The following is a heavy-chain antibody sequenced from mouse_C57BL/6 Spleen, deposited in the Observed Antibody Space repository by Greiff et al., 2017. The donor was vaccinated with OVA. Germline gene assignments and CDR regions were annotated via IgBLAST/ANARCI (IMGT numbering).Heavy chain of an antibody. CDR3: TTSRAMDY. V-gene: IGHV14-4*01. J-gene: IGHJ4*01. Sequence: EVQLKESGAELVRPGASVKLSCTASGFNIKDDYMHWVKQRPEQGLEWIGWIDPENGDTEYASKFQGKATITADTSSNTAYLQLSSLTSEDTAVYYCTTSRAMDYWGQGTSVTVSS. CDR1: GFNIKDDY. CDR2: IDPENGDT.